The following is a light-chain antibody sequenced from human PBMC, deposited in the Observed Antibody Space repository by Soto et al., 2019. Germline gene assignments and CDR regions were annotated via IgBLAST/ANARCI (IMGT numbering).Light chain of an antibody. V-gene: IGKV1-5*03. CDR2: KAS. J-gene: IGKJ4*01. CDR1: QSISSW. CDR3: QQYNSYPLT. Sequence: DIQMTQSPSTLSVSVGDRVTITCRASQSISSWLAWYQQKPGKAPKLLIYKASSLESGVPSRFSGSGSGTEFTLTISSLQPDDSATYYCQQYNSYPLTFGGGTKVEIK.